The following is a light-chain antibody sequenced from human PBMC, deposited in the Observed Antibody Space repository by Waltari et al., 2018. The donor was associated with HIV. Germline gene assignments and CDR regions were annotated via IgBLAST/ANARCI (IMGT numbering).Light chain of an antibody. CDR3: CSYAGSYTLV. CDR1: SSDVGGYNY. J-gene: IGLJ2*01. Sequence: QSALTQPRSVSGSPGQSVTISCTGTSSDVGGYNYVSWYQHHPGKAPKIMIYDVSKRPSGVPDRFSGSKSGNTASLTISGLQAEDEADYYCCSYAGSYTLVFGGGTTLTVL. V-gene: IGLV2-11*01. CDR2: DVS.